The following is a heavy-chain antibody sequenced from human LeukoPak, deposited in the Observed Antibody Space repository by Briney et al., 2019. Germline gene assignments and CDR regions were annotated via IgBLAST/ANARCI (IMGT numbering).Heavy chain of an antibody. V-gene: IGHV4-59*11. D-gene: IGHD1-14*01. CDR3: ARGEPEYDY. Sequence: SETLSLTCSVSGGSISSHYWSWIRQPPGKGLEWIGYIYYSGGTNYNPSLKSRVTMSVDTSKNQFSLKLSSVTAADTAVYYCARGEPEYDYWGQGTLVTVSS. CDR2: IYYSGGT. CDR1: GGSISSHY. J-gene: IGHJ4*02.